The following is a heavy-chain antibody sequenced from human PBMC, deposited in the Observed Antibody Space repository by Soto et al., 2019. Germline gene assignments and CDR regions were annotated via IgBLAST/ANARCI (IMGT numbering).Heavy chain of an antibody. Sequence: GGSLRLSCAASGFTFSSYTMNWVRQAPGKGLEWVSLISARGGSTYYADSVKGRFTISRDNSKNTLYLQMNSLRAEETGVYYCARDPPNDKTQHDYGMDVWGQGTAVTVSS. CDR2: ISARGGST. J-gene: IGHJ6*02. CDR3: ARDPPNDKTQHDYGMDV. CDR1: GFTFSSYT. D-gene: IGHD3-22*01. V-gene: IGHV3-23*01.